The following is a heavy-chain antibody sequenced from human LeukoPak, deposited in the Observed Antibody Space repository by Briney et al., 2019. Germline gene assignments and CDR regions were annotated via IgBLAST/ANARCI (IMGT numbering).Heavy chain of an antibody. CDR2: INPNSGGT. V-gene: IGHV1-2*06. D-gene: IGHD2-15*01. Sequence: ASVKVSCKASGYTFTGYYMHWVRQAPGQGPEWMGRINPNSGGTNYAQKFQGRVTMTRDTSISTAYMELSRLRSDDTAVYYCASSICSGGSCYLYYWGQGTLVTVSS. J-gene: IGHJ4*02. CDR3: ASSICSGGSCYLYY. CDR1: GYTFTGYY.